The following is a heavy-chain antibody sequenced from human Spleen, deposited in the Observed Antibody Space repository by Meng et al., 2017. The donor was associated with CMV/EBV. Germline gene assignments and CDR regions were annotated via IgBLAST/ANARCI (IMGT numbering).Heavy chain of an antibody. CDR2: ISAYNGNT. CDR1: GYTFTSYG. Sequence: ASVKVSCKASGYTFTSYGISWVRQAPGQGLEWMGWISAYNGNTNYAQKLQGRVTMTTDTSTSTAYMELRSLRSDDTAVYYCARGRPYNWNYIRSAFDIWGQGTMVTVSS. CDR3: ARGRPYNWNYIRSAFDI. D-gene: IGHD1-7*01. V-gene: IGHV1-18*01. J-gene: IGHJ3*02.